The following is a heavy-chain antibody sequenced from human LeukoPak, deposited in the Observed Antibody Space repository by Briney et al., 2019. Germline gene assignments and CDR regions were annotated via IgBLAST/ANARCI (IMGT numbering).Heavy chain of an antibody. CDR2: IYHSGST. CDR1: GYSISSGYY. J-gene: IGHJ5*02. V-gene: IGHV4-38-2*01. CDR3: ARGNGGVYGSGRWFDP. D-gene: IGHD3-10*01. Sequence: SETLSLTCAVSGYSISSGYYWGWIRQPPGKGLEWIGSIYHSGSTYYNPSLKSRVTISVDTSKNQFSLKLSSVTAADTAMYYCARGNGGVYGSGRWFDPWGQGTLVTVSS.